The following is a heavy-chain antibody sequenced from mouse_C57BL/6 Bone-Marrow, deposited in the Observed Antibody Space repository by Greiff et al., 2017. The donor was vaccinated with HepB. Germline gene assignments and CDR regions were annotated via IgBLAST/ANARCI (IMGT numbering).Heavy chain of an antibody. V-gene: IGHV1-64*01. J-gene: IGHJ1*03. CDR1: GYTFTSYW. CDR2: IHPNSGST. D-gene: IGHD1-1*01. CDR3: AKIYYYGSSYLDWYFDV. Sequence: VQLQQPGAELVKPEASVKLSCKASGYTFTSYWMQWVKQRPGQGLEWIGMIHPNSGSTNYNEKFKSKATLTVDKSSSTAYMQLSSLTSEDSAVYYCAKIYYYGSSYLDWYFDVWGTGTTVTVSS.